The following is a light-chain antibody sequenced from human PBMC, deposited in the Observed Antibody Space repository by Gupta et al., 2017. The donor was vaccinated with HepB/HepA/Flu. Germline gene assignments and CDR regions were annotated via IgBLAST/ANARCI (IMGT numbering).Light chain of an antibody. Sequence: DLQLTQSPSFLSASVGDRVTITCRASQGISSYLDWYQQKPGKAPKLLIYAASTLQSGVPSRFSGSGSGTEFTLTISSLQPEDIATYYCQQVKSYPLTFGQGTRLEIK. CDR3: QQVKSYPLT. CDR2: AAS. J-gene: IGKJ5*01. V-gene: IGKV1-9*01. CDR1: QGISSY.